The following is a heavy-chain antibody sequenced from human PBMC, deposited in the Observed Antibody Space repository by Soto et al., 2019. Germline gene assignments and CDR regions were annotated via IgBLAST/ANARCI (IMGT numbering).Heavy chain of an antibody. CDR2: ISSSSSYI. CDR1: GFTFSSYS. CDR3: ARVRSMVRGVIINPTDY. J-gene: IGHJ4*02. D-gene: IGHD3-10*01. V-gene: IGHV3-21*01. Sequence: EVQLVESGGGLVKPGGSLRLSCAASGFTFSSYSMNWVRQAPGKGLEWVSSISSSSSYIYYADSVKGRFTISRDNAKNSLYLQMNSLRAEDTAVYYYARVRSMVRGVIINPTDYWGQGTLVTVSS.